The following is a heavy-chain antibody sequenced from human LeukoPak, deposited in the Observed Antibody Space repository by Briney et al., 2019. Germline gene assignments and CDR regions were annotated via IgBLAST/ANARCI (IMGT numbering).Heavy chain of an antibody. CDR1: GYTFTSYY. CDR2: INPSGDGT. V-gene: IGHV1-46*01. CDR3: ASDSGDGYRPDRFDV. Sequence: APLKVPCKASGYTFTSYYFHWVRQAPGQGLEWMGIINPSGDGTSYAQKSQGRVTMTKDTSTSTVYMELSSLRTDDTAVYYCASDSGDGYRPDRFDVWGQGTLVTVSS. D-gene: IGHD5-18*01. J-gene: IGHJ4*02.